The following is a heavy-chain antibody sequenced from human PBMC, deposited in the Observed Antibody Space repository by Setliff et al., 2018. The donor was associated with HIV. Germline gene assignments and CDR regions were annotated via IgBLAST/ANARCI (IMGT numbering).Heavy chain of an antibody. Sequence: SETLSLTCTVSGGSITSDSFYWGWIRQPPGKGLEWIGSIYYRGSTNYNPSLKSRVTISLDTSKNQFSLKLGFVTAADTAVYHCARGESSTWDLAEHFQHWGHGTLVTVSS. CDR3: ARGESSTWDLAEHFQH. CDR1: GGSITSDSFY. J-gene: IGHJ1*01. V-gene: IGHV4-39*07. CDR2: IYYRGST. D-gene: IGHD2-2*01.